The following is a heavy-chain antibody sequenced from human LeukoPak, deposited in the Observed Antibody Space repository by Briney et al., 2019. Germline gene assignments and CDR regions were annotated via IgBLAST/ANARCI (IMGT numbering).Heavy chain of an antibody. D-gene: IGHD3-22*01. CDR1: RGTFSSYA. CDR3: ARLRYDSSGYPGGY. J-gene: IGHJ4*02. Sequence: GASVKVSCKASRGTFSSYAINWVRQAPGQGLEWMGGIIPIFGTANYAQKFQGRVTITADKSTSTAYMELSSLRSEDTAVYYCARLRYDSSGYPGGYWGQGTLVTVSS. CDR2: IIPIFGTA. V-gene: IGHV1-69*06.